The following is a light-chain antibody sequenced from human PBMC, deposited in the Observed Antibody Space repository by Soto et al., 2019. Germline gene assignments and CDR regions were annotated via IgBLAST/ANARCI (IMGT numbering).Light chain of an antibody. Sequence: DIQMTQSPSTLSASVGDRVTITCRASQSISSWLAWYQQKPGKAPKLLIYKASSLESGVPSRFSGSGSGTEFTLTISSLQPDDFATYYCQQYNSYPYVHFGQGTKLEIK. V-gene: IGKV1-5*03. CDR2: KAS. J-gene: IGKJ2*01. CDR1: QSISSW. CDR3: QQYNSYPYVH.